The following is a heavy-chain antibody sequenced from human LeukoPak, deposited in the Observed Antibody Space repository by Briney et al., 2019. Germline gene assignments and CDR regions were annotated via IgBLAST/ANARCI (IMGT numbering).Heavy chain of an antibody. D-gene: IGHD6-13*01. CDR2: ISGSST. CDR3: AKGVSSLTFSFDY. J-gene: IGHJ4*02. V-gene: IGHV3-23*01. CDR1: GFTFSNYA. Sequence: GGSLRLSCAASGFTFSNYAMSWVRQAPGKGLEWVSSISGSSTYYADSVKDRFTISRDNSKNTLYLQMNSLRAEDTAIYYCAKGVSSLTFSFDYWGQGTLVTVSS.